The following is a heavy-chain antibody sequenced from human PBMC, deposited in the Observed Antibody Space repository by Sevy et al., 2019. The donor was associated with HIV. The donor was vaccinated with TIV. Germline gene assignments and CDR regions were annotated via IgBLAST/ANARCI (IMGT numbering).Heavy chain of an antibody. D-gene: IGHD2-2*01. CDR3: ARDRQFSSSPSSRARTIYYYYYMDV. Sequence: GGSLRLSCAASGFSFSTYWMSWVRQAPGKGLEWVANIKEDGSETFHVDSVKGRFTISRDNAKNSLYLQMNSLRAEDTAVYYCARDRQFSSSPSSRARTIYYYYYMDVWGKGTTVTVSS. CDR2: IKEDGSET. J-gene: IGHJ6*03. CDR1: GFSFSTYW. V-gene: IGHV3-7*03.